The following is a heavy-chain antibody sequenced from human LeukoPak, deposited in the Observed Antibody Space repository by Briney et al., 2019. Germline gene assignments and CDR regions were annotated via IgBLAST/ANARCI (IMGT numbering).Heavy chain of an antibody. Sequence: PGGSLRLSCAASGFTFSSYEMNWVRQAPGKGLEWASYISSSGSTIYYADSVKGRFTISRDNAKNSLYLQMNSLRAEDTAVYYCARDWGYCSSTSCSSLDYWGQGTLVTVSS. CDR3: ARDWGYCSSTSCSSLDY. D-gene: IGHD2-2*01. CDR2: ISSSGSTI. V-gene: IGHV3-48*03. CDR1: GFTFSSYE. J-gene: IGHJ4*02.